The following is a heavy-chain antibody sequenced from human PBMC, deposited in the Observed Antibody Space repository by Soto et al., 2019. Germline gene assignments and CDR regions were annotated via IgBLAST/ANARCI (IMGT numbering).Heavy chain of an antibody. Sequence: ASVKVSCKASGYTFTSYAMHWVRQAPGQRLEWMGWINAGNGNTKYSQKFQGRITITRDTSASTAYMELSSLRSEDTAVYYCARDRKIAVLRYFDWPGGMDVWGQGTTVTVSS. CDR2: INAGNGNT. J-gene: IGHJ6*02. CDR1: GYTFTSYA. D-gene: IGHD3-9*01. V-gene: IGHV1-3*01. CDR3: ARDRKIAVLRYFDWPGGMDV.